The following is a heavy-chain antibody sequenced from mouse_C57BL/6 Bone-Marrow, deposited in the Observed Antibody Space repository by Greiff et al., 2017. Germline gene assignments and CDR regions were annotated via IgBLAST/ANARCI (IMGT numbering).Heavy chain of an antibody. Sequence: EVMLVESGGGLVQPKGSLKLSCAASGFTFNTYAMHWVRQAPGTGLEWVARIRSKSSNYATYYADSVKDRFTISRDDSQSMLYLQMNNLKTEDTAMYYCVRDPYGSSLWYFDVWGTGTTVTVSS. V-gene: IGHV10-3*01. J-gene: IGHJ1*03. CDR2: IRSKSSNYAT. CDR1: GFTFNTYA. D-gene: IGHD1-1*01. CDR3: VRDPYGSSLWYFDV.